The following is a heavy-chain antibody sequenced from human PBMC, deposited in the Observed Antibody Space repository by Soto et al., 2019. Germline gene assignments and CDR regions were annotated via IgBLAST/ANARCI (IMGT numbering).Heavy chain of an antibody. CDR2: ISSSSSYI. V-gene: IGHV3-21*01. D-gene: IGHD1-26*01. CDR1: GFTFSSYS. Sequence: PGGSLRLSCAASGFTFSSYSMNWVRQAPGKGLEWVSSISSSSSYIYYADSVKGRFTISRDNAKNSLYLQMNSLRAEDTAVYYCAREPPSGSYPHYWGQGTLVTVSS. J-gene: IGHJ4*02. CDR3: AREPPSGSYPHY.